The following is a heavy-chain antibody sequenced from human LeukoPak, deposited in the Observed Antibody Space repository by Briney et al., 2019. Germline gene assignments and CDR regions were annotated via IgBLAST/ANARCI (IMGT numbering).Heavy chain of an antibody. V-gene: IGHV3-48*02. Sequence: PGGSLRLSCAASGFTFSSHTMNWVRQAPGKGLELVSHISPRSDIKSYADSVKGRFTISRDNAKNSLFLQMNSLRDEDTAVYYCARDHDWAFDCWGQGALVTVSS. J-gene: IGHJ4*02. CDR1: GFTFSSHT. CDR2: ISPRSDIK. D-gene: IGHD3-9*01. CDR3: ARDHDWAFDC.